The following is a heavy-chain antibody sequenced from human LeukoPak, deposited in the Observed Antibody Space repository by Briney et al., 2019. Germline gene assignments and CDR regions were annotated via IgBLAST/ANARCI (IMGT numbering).Heavy chain of an antibody. V-gene: IGHV1-2*02. CDR3: ARGTMVRGVAPNWFDP. CDR1: GYTFTGYY. J-gene: IGHJ5*02. CDR2: INPNSGGT. Sequence: GASVKVSCKASGYTFTGYYMHWVRQASGQGLEWMGWINPNSGGTNYAQKFQGRVTMTRDTSISTAYMELSRLRSDDTAMYYCARGTMVRGVAPNWFDPWGQGTLVTVSS. D-gene: IGHD3-10*01.